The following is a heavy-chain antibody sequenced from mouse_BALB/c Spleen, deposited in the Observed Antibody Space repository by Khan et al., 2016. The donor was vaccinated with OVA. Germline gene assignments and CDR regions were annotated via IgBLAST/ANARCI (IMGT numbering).Heavy chain of an antibody. J-gene: IGHJ1*01. V-gene: IGHV5-17*02. CDR1: GFTFSGFG. CDR3: SRSLITTWYLDA. Sequence: EVELVESGGGLVQPGGSRKLSCAASGFTFSGFGMHWVRQAPEKGLEWVAYISFGSATIYYADTVKGRFTISRDNPKHTLFLQMTSLRSEDTALYYCSRSLITTWYLDAWGAGTTVTVSS. CDR2: ISFGSATI. D-gene: IGHD2-4*01.